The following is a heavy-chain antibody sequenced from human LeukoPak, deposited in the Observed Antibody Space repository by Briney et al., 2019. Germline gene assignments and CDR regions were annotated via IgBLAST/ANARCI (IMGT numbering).Heavy chain of an antibody. J-gene: IGHJ4*02. CDR2: IYYSGSS. V-gene: IGHV4-39*01. D-gene: IGHD3-22*01. CDR1: GGSISSSSYY. Sequence: SETLSPTCTVSGGSISSSSYYWGWIRQPPGKGLEWIGSIYYSGSSYYNPSLKSRVTISVDTSKNQFSLKLSSVTAADTAVYYCARLYGSISSFDYWGQGTLVTVSS. CDR3: ARLYGSISSFDY.